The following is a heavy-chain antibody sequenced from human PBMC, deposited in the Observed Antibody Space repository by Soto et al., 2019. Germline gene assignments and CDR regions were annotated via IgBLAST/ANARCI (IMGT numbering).Heavy chain of an antibody. J-gene: IGHJ3*02. CDR1: GFTFSSYG. V-gene: IGHV3-33*01. D-gene: IGHD6-19*01. Sequence: GGSLRLSCAASGFTFSSYGMHWVRQAPGKGLEWVAVIWYDGSNKYYADSVKGRFTISRDNAKNSLYLQMNSLRAEDTALYFCARGGGVAVAVDASDIWGQGTLVTVSS. CDR3: ARGGGVAVAVDASDI. CDR2: IWYDGSNK.